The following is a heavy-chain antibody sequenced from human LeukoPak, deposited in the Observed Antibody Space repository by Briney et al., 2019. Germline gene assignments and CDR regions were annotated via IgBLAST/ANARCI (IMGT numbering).Heavy chain of an antibody. CDR2: IYYSGST. D-gene: IGHD2-2*01. J-gene: IGHJ5*02. Sequence: SETLSLTCAVYGGSFSGYYWGWIRQPPGKGLEWIGSIYYSGSTYYNPSLKSRVTISVDTSKNQFSLKLSSVTAADTAVYYCARQDIVVVPAASLNWLDPWGQGTLVTVSS. CDR3: ARQDIVVVPAASLNWLDP. CDR1: GGSFSGYY. V-gene: IGHV4-39*01.